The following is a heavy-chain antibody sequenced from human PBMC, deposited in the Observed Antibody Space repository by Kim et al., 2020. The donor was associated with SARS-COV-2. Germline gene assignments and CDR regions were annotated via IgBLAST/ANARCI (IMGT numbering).Heavy chain of an antibody. D-gene: IGHD3-9*01. V-gene: IGHV3-43*01. Sequence: GGSLRLSCAASGFTFDDYTMHWVRQAPGKGLEWVSLISWDGGSTYYADSVKGRFTISRDNSKNSLYLQMNSLRTEDTALYYCAKDIRGSELRYFDWLLHYGMDVWGQGTTVTVSS. J-gene: IGHJ6*02. CDR2: ISWDGGST. CDR3: AKDIRGSELRYFDWLLHYGMDV. CDR1: GFTFDDYT.